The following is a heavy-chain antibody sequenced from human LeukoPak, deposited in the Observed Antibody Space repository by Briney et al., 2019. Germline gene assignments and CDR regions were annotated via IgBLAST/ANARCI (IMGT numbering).Heavy chain of an antibody. CDR2: IIPIFGTA. J-gene: IGHJ5*02. Sequence: ASVKVSCKASGGTFSSYAISWVRQAPGQGLEWMGGIIPIFGTANYAQKFQGRVTITADESTSTAYMELSSLRSEDTAVYYCAVTRGGHQEKIDLWGQGTLVTVSS. D-gene: IGHD3-10*01. CDR3: AVTRGGHQEKIDL. CDR1: GGTFSSYA. V-gene: IGHV1-69*13.